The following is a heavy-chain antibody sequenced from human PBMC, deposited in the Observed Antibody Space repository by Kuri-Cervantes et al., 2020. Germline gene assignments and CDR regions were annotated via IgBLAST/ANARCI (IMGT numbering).Heavy chain of an antibody. CDR3: ARTMIVALGPTCMDV. J-gene: IGHJ6*02. V-gene: IGHV4-39*07. CDR2: IYYSGST. Sequence: SETLSLTCTVSGGSISSSSYYWGWIRQPPGKGMEWIGSIYYSGSTYYNPSLRSRVTISVDTSKNQFSLKLSSVTAADTAVYYCARTMIVALGPTCMDVWGQGTTVTVSS. D-gene: IGHD3-22*01. CDR1: GGSISSSSYY.